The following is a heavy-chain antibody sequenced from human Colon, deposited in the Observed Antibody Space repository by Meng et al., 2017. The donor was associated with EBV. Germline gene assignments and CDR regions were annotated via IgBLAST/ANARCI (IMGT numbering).Heavy chain of an antibody. D-gene: IGHD2-8*02. CDR3: ARRPTGIDY. V-gene: IGHV4-34*12. CDR1: GGSLSVAY. J-gene: IGHJ4*02. CDR2: IIHGGSP. Sequence: QVKLKQWGAVRLNPSETLSLTWAVNGGSLSVAYWNWIRQPPGKGLEWIGEIIHGGSPSYNPSLKSRVTISIDTSKNQLSLMLSSVTAADTAVYYCARRPTGIDYWGQGTLVTVSS.